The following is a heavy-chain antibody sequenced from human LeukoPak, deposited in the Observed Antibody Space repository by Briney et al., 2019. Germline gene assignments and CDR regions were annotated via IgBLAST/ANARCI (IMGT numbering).Heavy chain of an antibody. Sequence: GESLKIFCKGSGYSFTSYWIGWVRQMPGKGLEWMGIIYPGDSDSRLSPSLQGQVTILADKSISTAYLQWNSLKASDTAMYYCARGHHVVVATATWASDAFDLWGQGTMVTVSS. V-gene: IGHV5-51*01. CDR2: IYPGDSDS. CDR1: GYSFTSYW. D-gene: IGHD2-21*02. CDR3: ARGHHVVVATATWASDAFDL. J-gene: IGHJ3*01.